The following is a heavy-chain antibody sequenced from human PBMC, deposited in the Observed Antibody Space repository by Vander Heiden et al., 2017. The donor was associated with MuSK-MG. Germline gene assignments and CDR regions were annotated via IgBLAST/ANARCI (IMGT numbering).Heavy chain of an antibody. Sequence: QVQLQQWGAGRLKPSETLSLTCAVYGGSFSGYYWTWIRQPPGKGLEWIGEINHSGSTNYNPSLKSRVTISVDTSKNQFSLRLSSVTAADTAVYYCARGRRVVVVTATQYFQHWGQGTLVTVSS. D-gene: IGHD2-15*01. CDR1: GGSFSGYY. CDR2: INHSGST. V-gene: IGHV4-34*01. J-gene: IGHJ1*01. CDR3: ARGRRVVVVTATQYFQH.